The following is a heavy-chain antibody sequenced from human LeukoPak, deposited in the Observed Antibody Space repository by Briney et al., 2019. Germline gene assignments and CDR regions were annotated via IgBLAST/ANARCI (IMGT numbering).Heavy chain of an antibody. CDR3: ARVHYYGSGSYYPRPQDY. V-gene: IGHV4-59*12. J-gene: IGHJ4*02. D-gene: IGHD3-10*01. Sequence: SETLSLTCTVSGGSISSYYWSWIRQPPGKGLEWIGYIYYSGSTNYNPSLKSRVTISVDTSKNQFSLKLSSVTAADTAVYYCARVHYYGSGSYYPRPQDYWGQGTLVTVSS. CDR1: GGSISSYY. CDR2: IYYSGST.